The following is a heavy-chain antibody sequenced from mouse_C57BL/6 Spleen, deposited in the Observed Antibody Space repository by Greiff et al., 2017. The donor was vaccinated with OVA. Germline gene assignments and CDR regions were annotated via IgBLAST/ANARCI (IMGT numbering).Heavy chain of an antibody. CDR2: INPGSGGP. CDR1: GYAFTNYL. J-gene: IGHJ3*01. V-gene: IGHV1-54*01. D-gene: IGHD3-1*01. CDR3: ARRGSSFSAWFAY. Sequence: LQESGAELVRPGTSVKVSCKASGYAFTNYLIEWVKQRPGQGLEWIGVINPGSGGPNYNEKFTGQATLTAAKSSSTAYMQLSRLTSEDSAVYVCARRGSSFSAWFAYWGQGTLVTVSA.